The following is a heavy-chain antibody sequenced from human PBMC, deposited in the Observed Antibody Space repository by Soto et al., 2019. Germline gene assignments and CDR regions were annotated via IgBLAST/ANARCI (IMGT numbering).Heavy chain of an antibody. J-gene: IGHJ4*02. CDR3: ARDVGRDGYIDY. CDR2: IYYSGST. CDR1: GGSISSYY. Sequence: QVQLQESGPGLVKPSETLSLTCTVSGGSISSYYWSWIRQPPGKGLEWIGYIYYSGSTNYNPSLKSRVTISVDTSKNQFSLKLSSVTAADTAVYYCARDVGRDGYIDYWGQGTLVTVSS. V-gene: IGHV4-59*01. D-gene: IGHD1-26*01.